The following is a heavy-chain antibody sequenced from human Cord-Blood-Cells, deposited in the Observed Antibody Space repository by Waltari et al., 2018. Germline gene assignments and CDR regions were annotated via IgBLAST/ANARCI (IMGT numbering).Heavy chain of an antibody. J-gene: IGHJ4*02. D-gene: IGHD2-8*01. CDR3: ARVDSYGYCTNGVCYDY. V-gene: IGHV1-8*01. CDR1: GYTFTSYD. Sequence: QVQLVQSGAEVKKPGASVTVSCKASGYTFTSYDIHWMRQATGQGLEWMGWMNPNSGNTGYAQKFQGRVTMTRNTSISTAYMELSSLRSEDTAVYYCARVDSYGYCTNGVCYDYWGQGTLVTVSS. CDR2: MNPNSGNT.